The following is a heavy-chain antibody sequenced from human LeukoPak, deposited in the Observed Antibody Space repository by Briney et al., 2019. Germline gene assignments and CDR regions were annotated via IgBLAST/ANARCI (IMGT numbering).Heavy chain of an antibody. J-gene: IGHJ6*02. CDR3: AKDVRRGLLWFGESPGDGMDV. V-gene: IGHV3-23*01. CDR1: GFTFSSYA. D-gene: IGHD3-10*01. Sequence: HPGGSLRLSCAASGFTFSSYAMSWVRQAPGKGLEWVSAISGSGGSTYYADSVKGRFTISRDNSKNTLYLQMNSLRAEDTAVYYCAKDVRRGLLWFGESPGDGMDVWGQGTTVTVSS. CDR2: ISGSGGST.